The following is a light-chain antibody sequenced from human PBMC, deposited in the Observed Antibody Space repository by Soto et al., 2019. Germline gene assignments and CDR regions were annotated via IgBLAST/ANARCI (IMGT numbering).Light chain of an antibody. CDR1: SSNIGSNY. CDR2: RNN. CDR3: AAWDDSLRRV. Sequence: QSVLTQPPSASGTPGQRVTISCSGSSSNIGSNYVYWYQQLPGTAPKLLIYRNNQRPSGVPDRFSGSKSGTSASLVISGLRSEDEADYYCAAWDDSLRRVFGTGTKLTVL. J-gene: IGLJ1*01. V-gene: IGLV1-47*01.